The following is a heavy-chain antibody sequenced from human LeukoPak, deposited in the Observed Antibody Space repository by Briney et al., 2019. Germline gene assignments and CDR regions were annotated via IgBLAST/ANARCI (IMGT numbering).Heavy chain of an antibody. V-gene: IGHV1-24*01. D-gene: IGHD4-17*01. Sequence: GASVKVSCKASGYTFTGYYMHWVRQAPGKGLEWMGGFDPEDGETIYAQKFQGRVTMTEDTSTDTAYMELSSLRSEDTAVYYCATARYGDPRGEDYYYYYMDVWGKGTTVTISS. CDR3: ATARYGDPRGEDYYYYYMDV. CDR2: FDPEDGET. J-gene: IGHJ6*03. CDR1: GYTFTGYY.